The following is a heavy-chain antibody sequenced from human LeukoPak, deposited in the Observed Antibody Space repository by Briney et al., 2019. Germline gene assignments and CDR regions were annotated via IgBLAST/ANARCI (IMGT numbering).Heavy chain of an antibody. CDR3: ARDRWWFGELFRSFYYYYGMDV. V-gene: IGHV3-7*01. D-gene: IGHD3-10*01. J-gene: IGHJ6*02. Sequence: GGSLRLSCAASGFTFSSYWMSWVRQAPGKGLEWVANIKQDGSEKYYVDSVKGRFTISRDNAKNSLYLQMNSLRAEDTAVYYCARDRWWFGELFRSFYYYYGMDVCGQGTTVTVSS. CDR2: IKQDGSEK. CDR1: GFTFSSYW.